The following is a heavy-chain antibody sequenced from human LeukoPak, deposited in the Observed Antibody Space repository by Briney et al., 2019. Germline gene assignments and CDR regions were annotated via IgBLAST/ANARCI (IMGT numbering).Heavy chain of an antibody. Sequence: SETLSLTRTVSGGSISSSSYYWGWIRQPPGKGLEWIGSIYYSGSTYYNPSLKSRVTISVDTSKNQFSLKLSSVTAADTAVYYCASLLWFGELSPVNWFDPWGQGTLVTVSS. D-gene: IGHD3-10*01. CDR3: ASLLWFGELSPVNWFDP. V-gene: IGHV4-39*01. J-gene: IGHJ5*02. CDR1: GGSISSSSYY. CDR2: IYYSGST.